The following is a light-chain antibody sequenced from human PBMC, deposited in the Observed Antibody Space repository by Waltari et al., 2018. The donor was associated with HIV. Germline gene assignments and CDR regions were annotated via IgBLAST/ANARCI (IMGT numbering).Light chain of an antibody. Sequence: QSVLTQPPSVSGAPGQTVTLSCPGSSSTLGANYDVHWYQQLPGRAPKVLVYGNIYRPPGVPDRFSGSKSGTSASLAITGLQADDEGYYYCQSYDTRSSGFLVFGGGTKVTVL. J-gene: IGLJ3*02. CDR1: SSTLGANYD. CDR2: GNI. CDR3: QSYDTRSSGFLV. V-gene: IGLV1-40*01.